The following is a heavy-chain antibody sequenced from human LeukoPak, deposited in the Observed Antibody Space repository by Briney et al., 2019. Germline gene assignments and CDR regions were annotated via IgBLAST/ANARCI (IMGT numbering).Heavy chain of an antibody. CDR1: GFTFSSYD. V-gene: IGHV3-13*01. CDR2: IGTAGDT. D-gene: IGHD3-3*01. CDR3: ARVGLRFLEWLFYYYYGMDV. J-gene: IGHJ6*02. Sequence: GGSLRLSCAASGFTFSSYDMHWVCQATGKGLEWVSAIGTAGDTYYPGSVKGRFTISRENAKNSLYLQMNSLRAGDTAVYYCARVGLRFLEWLFYYYYGMDVWGQGTTVTVSS.